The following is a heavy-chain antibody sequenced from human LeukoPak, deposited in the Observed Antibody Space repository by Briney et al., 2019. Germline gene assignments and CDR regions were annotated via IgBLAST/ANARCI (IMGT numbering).Heavy chain of an antibody. J-gene: IGHJ4*02. V-gene: IGHV4-59*12. Sequence: SETLSLTCTVSGGSISSYYWSWIRQPAGKGLEWIGYIHYSGSTNYNPSLKSRVTISVDTSKNQFSLKLSSVTAADTAVYYCARRPSGWYFDYWGQGTLVTVSS. CDR3: ARRPSGWYFDY. D-gene: IGHD6-19*01. CDR2: IHYSGST. CDR1: GGSISSYY.